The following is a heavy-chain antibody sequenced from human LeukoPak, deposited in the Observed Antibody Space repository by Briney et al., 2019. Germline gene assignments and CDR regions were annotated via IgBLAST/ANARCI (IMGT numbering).Heavy chain of an antibody. J-gene: IGHJ4*02. Sequence: PSGTLSLTCAVSGGSISSSNWWSWVRQPPGKGLEWIGEIYHSGSTNYNPSLKSRVTISVDTSKNQFSLKLSSVTAADTAVYYCARGRGVVTAIDYWGQGTLVTVSS. V-gene: IGHV4-4*02. CDR3: ARGRGVVTAIDY. CDR2: IYHSGST. CDR1: GGSISSSNW. D-gene: IGHD2-21*02.